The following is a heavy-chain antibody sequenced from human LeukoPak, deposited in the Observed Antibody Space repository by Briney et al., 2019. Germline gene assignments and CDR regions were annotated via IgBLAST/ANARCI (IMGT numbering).Heavy chain of an antibody. V-gene: IGHV4-39*01. J-gene: IGHJ4*02. D-gene: IGHD3-10*01. CDR1: GGSISSGSYY. Sequence: PSETLSLTCTVPGGSISSGSYYWGWIRQPPGKGLEWIGNIYYSGSTSYNPSLKSRVTISVDTSKNQFSLKLSSVTAADTAAYYCARRHFGSALRDYWGQGTLVTVSS. CDR3: ARRHFGSALRDY. CDR2: IYYSGST.